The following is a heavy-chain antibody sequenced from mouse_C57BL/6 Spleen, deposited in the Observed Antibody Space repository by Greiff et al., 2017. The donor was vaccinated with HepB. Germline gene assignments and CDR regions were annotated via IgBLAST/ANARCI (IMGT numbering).Heavy chain of an antibody. CDR1: GYTFNSYW. J-gene: IGHJ3*01. D-gene: IGHD2-3*01. V-gene: IGHV1-59*01. Sequence: VQLQQPGAELVRPGTSVKLSCKASGYTFNSYWMHWVKQRPGQGLEWIGVIDPSDSYTKYNQKFKGKATLTVDTSSSTAYMQLSSLTSEDSAVYYCARGEDGFWFAYWGQGTLVTVSA. CDR3: ARGEDGFWFAY. CDR2: IDPSDSYT.